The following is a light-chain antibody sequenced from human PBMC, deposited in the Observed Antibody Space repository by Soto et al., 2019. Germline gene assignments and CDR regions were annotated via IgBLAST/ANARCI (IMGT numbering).Light chain of an antibody. J-gene: IGKJ1*01. Sequence: IVMTQSPATLSVSPGERATLSCRASQSVSSNLAWYQQKPGQAPRLLIYGASTRATGIPARFSGSGSGTEFTLTISSLQSEDFAVYYCQQYNNWPPQWTFGRGTKVDIK. CDR3: QQYNNWPPQWT. CDR2: GAS. CDR1: QSVSSN. V-gene: IGKV3-15*01.